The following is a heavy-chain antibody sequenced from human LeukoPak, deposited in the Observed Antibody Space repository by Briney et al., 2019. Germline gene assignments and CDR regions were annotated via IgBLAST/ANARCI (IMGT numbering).Heavy chain of an antibody. V-gene: IGHV1-69*04. CDR2: IIPILGIA. CDR1: GGTFSSYA. CDR3: AKEGLWGTGNVRYFDY. J-gene: IGHJ4*02. D-gene: IGHD7-27*01. Sequence: SVKVSCKASGGTFSSYAISWVRQAPGQGLEWMGRIIPILGIANYAQKFQGRVTITADKSTSTAYMELSSLRSEDTAVYYCAKEGLWGTGNVRYFDYWGQGTLVTVSS.